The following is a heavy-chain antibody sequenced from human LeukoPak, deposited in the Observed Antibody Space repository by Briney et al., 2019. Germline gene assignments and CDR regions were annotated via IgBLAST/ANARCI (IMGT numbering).Heavy chain of an antibody. CDR1: GFTFSSYG. D-gene: IGHD6-13*01. CDR2: IWYDGSNK. Sequence: PGGSLRLSCAASGFTFSSYGMHWVRQAPGKGLEWVAVIWYDGSNKYYADSVKGRFTISRDNSKNTLYLQMNSLRAEDTAVYYCARVAIAAADPYYFDYWGQGTLVTVSS. J-gene: IGHJ4*02. V-gene: IGHV3-30*19. CDR3: ARVAIAAADPYYFDY.